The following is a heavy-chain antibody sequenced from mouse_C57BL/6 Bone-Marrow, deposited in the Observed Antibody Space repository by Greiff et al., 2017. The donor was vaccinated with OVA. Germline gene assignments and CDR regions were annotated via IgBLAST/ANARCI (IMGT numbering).Heavy chain of an antibody. Sequence: EVNVVESGGGLVKPGGSLKLSCAASGFTFSSYAMSWVRQTPEKRLEWVATISDGGSYTYYPDNVKGRFTISRDNAKNNLYLQMSHLKSEDTAMYYCARGYYSNFFAYWGQGTLVTVSA. CDR1: GFTFSSYA. V-gene: IGHV5-4*03. J-gene: IGHJ3*01. D-gene: IGHD2-5*01. CDR3: ARGYYSNFFAY. CDR2: ISDGGSYT.